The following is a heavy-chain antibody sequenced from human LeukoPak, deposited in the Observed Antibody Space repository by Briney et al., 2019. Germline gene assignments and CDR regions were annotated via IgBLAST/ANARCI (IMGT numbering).Heavy chain of an antibody. CDR3: TTAPDIVDTVPFYYGMDV. Sequence: PGGSLRLSCAASGFTFSSYAMSWVRQAPGKGLEWVGRIKSKTDGGTTDYAAPVKGRFTISRDDSKNTLYLQMNSLKTEDTAVYFCTTAPDIVDTVPFYYGMDVWGQGTTVTVSS. CDR2: IKSKTDGGTT. D-gene: IGHD5-12*01. V-gene: IGHV3-15*01. CDR1: GFTFSSYA. J-gene: IGHJ6*02.